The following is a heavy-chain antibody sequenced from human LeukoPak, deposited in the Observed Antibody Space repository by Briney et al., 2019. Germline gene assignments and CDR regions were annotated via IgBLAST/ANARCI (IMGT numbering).Heavy chain of an antibody. CDR1: GFTFSSYE. CDR2: ISSSGGTK. Sequence: PGGSLRLSCAASGFTFSSYEMNWVRQAPGKGLEWVSYISSSGGTKYYADSVKGRFTISRDNTKNSLYLQMNSLRAEDTAVYYCARDVVRDGRGDFDYWGQGTLVTVSS. CDR3: ARDVVRDGRGDFDY. V-gene: IGHV3-48*03. D-gene: IGHD5-24*01. J-gene: IGHJ4*02.